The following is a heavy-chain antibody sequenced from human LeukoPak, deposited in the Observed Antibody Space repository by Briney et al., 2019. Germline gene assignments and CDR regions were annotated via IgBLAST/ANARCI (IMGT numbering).Heavy chain of an antibody. CDR1: GFTFSSYW. V-gene: IGHV3-74*01. CDR2: INSDGSST. J-gene: IGHJ3*02. D-gene: IGHD6-19*01. Sequence: GGSLRLSCAASGFTFSSYWMHWVRQAPGKGLVWVSRINSDGSSTSYADSVKGRFTISRDNAKNTPYLQMNSLRAEDTAVYYCARDPPYSSGDDAFDIWGQGTMVTVSS. CDR3: ARDPPYSSGDDAFDI.